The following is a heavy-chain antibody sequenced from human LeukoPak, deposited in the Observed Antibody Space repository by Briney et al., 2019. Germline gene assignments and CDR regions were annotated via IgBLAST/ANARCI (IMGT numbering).Heavy chain of an antibody. CDR1: GGSISSGSYY. D-gene: IGHD6-13*01. CDR3: AGLGSSWYYYYMDV. J-gene: IGHJ6*03. Sequence: SETLSLTCTVSGGSISSGSYYWSWIRQPAGKGLEWIGRIYTSGSTNYNPSLKSRVTVSVDTSKNQFSLKLSSVTAADTAVYYCAGLGSSWYYYYMDVWGKGTTVTISS. V-gene: IGHV4-61*02. CDR2: IYTSGST.